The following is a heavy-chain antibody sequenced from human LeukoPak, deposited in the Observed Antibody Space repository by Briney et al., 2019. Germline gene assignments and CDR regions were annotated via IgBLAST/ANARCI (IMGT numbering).Heavy chain of an antibody. D-gene: IGHD3-10*01. CDR3: AMRDRGYGLDI. J-gene: IGHJ3*02. CDR2: INGGGDIM. CDR1: GLSLRAYD. Sequence: GGSLRLSCAASGLSLRAYDLIWVRQAPGKGLDWVSIINGGGDIMMYEDSVKGRFTISRDNSKNTFYLQMNSLRVEDTAVYYCAMRDRGYGLDIWGQGTMVTVSS. V-gene: IGHV3-23*03.